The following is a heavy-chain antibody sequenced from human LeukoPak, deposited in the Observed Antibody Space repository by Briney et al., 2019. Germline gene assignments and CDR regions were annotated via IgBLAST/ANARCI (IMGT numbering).Heavy chain of an antibody. D-gene: IGHD3-10*02. CDR1: GFTFSSYE. CDR3: AELGITMIGGV. V-gene: IGHV3-48*03. CDR2: IISSGSTI. Sequence: GGSLGLSFAASGFTFSSYEMNWVRQAPGKGLEGVSYIISSGSTIYYADSVKGRFTISRDNAKNSLYLQMNSLRAEDTAVYYCAELGITMIGGVWGKGTTVTISS. J-gene: IGHJ6*04.